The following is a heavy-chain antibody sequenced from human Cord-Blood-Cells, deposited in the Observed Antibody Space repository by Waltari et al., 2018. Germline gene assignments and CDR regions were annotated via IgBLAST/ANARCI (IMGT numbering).Heavy chain of an antibody. J-gene: IGHJ4*02. CDR2: ISYDGRNK. Sequence: QVQLVESGGGVVQPGRSLRLSCAASGFTFSSYAMHWVRQAPGKGLEWVAVISYDGRNKYYADSLKGRFTISRDNSKNTLYLQMNSLRAEDTAVYYCAREKGDCSSTSCYAFGDYWGQGTLVTVSS. CDR3: AREKGDCSSTSCYAFGDY. CDR1: GFTFSSYA. V-gene: IGHV3-30*04. D-gene: IGHD2-2*01.